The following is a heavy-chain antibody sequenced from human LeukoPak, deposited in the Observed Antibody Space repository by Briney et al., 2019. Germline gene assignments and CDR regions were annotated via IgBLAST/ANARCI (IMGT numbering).Heavy chain of an antibody. J-gene: IGHJ4*02. Sequence: PGGSLRLSCVATGFTFSDHWMSWVRHAPGKGLECVANIKHDGSEKNYVDSVKGRFTISRDNAKNSLHLQMNSLRAEDTAVYYCARISYYFDYWGQGTLVTVSS. CDR2: IKHDGSEK. D-gene: IGHD3-16*01. V-gene: IGHV3-7*05. CDR1: GFTFSDHW. CDR3: ARISYYFDY.